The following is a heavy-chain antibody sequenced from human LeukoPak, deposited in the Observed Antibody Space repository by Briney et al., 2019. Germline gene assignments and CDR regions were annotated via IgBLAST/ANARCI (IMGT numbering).Heavy chain of an antibody. CDR1: GGSISSSSYY. D-gene: IGHD2/OR15-2a*01. CDR3: ARDGLSDPYYYGMDV. V-gene: IGHV4-39*07. CDR2: IYYSGST. Sequence: SETLSLTCTVSGGSISSSSYYWGWIRQPPGKGLEWIGSIYYSGSTYYNPSLKSRVTISVDTSKNQFSLKLSSVTAADTAVYYCARDGLSDPYYYGMDVWGQGTTVTVSS. J-gene: IGHJ6*02.